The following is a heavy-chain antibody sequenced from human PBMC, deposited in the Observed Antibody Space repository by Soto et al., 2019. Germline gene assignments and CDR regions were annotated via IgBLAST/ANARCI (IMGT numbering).Heavy chain of an antibody. CDR1: GFSLSTRGVG. Sequence: SGPXLVNTTQTLTLTCTFSGFSLSTRGVGVGWIRQPPGKALEWLGIIFWDDDKRYRPSLKSRVTITKDTSKNQLVLIMTNMDPVDTATYYCAQLPWKQLCPSAPLVNWGQGTPVTVSS. J-gene: IGHJ4*02. V-gene: IGHV2-5*02. D-gene: IGHD1-1*01. CDR3: AQLPWKQLCPSAPLVN. CDR2: IFWDDDK.